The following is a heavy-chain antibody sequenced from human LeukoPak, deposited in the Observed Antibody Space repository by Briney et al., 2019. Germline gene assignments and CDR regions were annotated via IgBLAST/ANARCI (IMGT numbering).Heavy chain of an antibody. D-gene: IGHD3-22*01. CDR3: ARDKVFYYDSSSMGY. Sequence: GASVKVSCKASGYTFTGYYMHWVRQAPGQGLEWMGWINPNSGGTNYAQKFQGRATMTRDTSISTAYMELSRLRSDDTAVYYCARDKVFYYDSSSMGYWGQGTLVTVSS. CDR2: INPNSGGT. J-gene: IGHJ4*02. CDR1: GYTFTGYY. V-gene: IGHV1-2*02.